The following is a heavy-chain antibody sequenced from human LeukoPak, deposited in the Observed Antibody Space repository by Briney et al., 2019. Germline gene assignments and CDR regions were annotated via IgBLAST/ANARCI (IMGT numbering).Heavy chain of an antibody. D-gene: IGHD3-9*01. J-gene: IGHJ3*02. CDR3: ARAAAHYDILTGYQPDAFDI. CDR2: TYTSGST. CDR1: GGSISSYY. Sequence: SETLSLTCTVSGGSISSYYWSWIRQPAGKGLEWIGRTYTSGSTNYNPSLKSRVTMSVDTSKNQFSLKLSSVTAADTAVYYCARAAAHYDILTGYQPDAFDIWGQGTMVTVSS. V-gene: IGHV4-4*07.